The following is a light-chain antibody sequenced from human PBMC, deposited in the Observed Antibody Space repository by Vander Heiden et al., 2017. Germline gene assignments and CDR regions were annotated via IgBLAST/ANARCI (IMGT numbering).Light chain of an antibody. CDR1: KLGDRY. J-gene: IGLJ2*01. CDR3: QAWDSSNVV. V-gene: IGLV3-1*01. Sequence: SYELTHPPSVSVSPGQTASITCSGDKLGDRYACWYQQEPGQSPWLVIYKDSKRPSGIPERFSGSNSGNTATLTISGTQDMDEDDYYWQAWDSSNVVFGGGTKLTVL. CDR2: KDS.